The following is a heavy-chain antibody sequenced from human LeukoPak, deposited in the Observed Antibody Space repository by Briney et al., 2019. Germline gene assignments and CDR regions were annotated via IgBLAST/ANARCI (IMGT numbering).Heavy chain of an antibody. V-gene: IGHV4-31*03. J-gene: IGHJ4*02. Sequence: SQTLSLTCTVSGGSISSGGYYWSWIRQHPGKGLEWIGYIYYSGSTYYNPSLKSRVTISVDTSKNQFSLKLSSVTAADTAVYYCARGPQATVTTWHYYFDYWGQGTLVTVSS. D-gene: IGHD4-11*01. CDR2: IYYSGST. CDR1: GGSISSGGYY. CDR3: ARGPQATVTTWHYYFDY.